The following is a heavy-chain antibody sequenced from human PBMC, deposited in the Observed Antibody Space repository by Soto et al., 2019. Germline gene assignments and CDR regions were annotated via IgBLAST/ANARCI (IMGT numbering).Heavy chain of an antibody. J-gene: IGHJ4*02. V-gene: IGHV3-30*18. Sequence: QVQLVESGGGVVQPGRSLRLSCAASGFTFSSYGMHWVRQAPGKGLEWVAVISYDGSNKYYADSVKGRFTISRDNSKNTLYLQMNSLRAEDMAVYYCAKEGADYGGNPWEGYWGQGTLVTVSS. CDR3: AKEGADYGGNPWEGY. D-gene: IGHD4-17*01. CDR2: ISYDGSNK. CDR1: GFTFSSYG.